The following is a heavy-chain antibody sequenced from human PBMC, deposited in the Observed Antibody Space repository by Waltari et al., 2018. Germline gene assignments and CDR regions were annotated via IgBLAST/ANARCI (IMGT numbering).Heavy chain of an antibody. Sequence: QVQLQQWGAGLLKPSETLSLTCAVYGGSFSGYYWSWIRQPPGKGLEWIGEINHSGSTNYNPSIKSRVTISVDTSKNQFSLKLSSVTAADTAVYYCARGRSKYDQSPGLNYFDYWGQGTLVTVSS. CDR1: GGSFSGYY. J-gene: IGHJ4*02. D-gene: IGHD2-8*01. CDR3: ARGRSKYDQSPGLNYFDY. CDR2: INHSGST. V-gene: IGHV4-34*01.